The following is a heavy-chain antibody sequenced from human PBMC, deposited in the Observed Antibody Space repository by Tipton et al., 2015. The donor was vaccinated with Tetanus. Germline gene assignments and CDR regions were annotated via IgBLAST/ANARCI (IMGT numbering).Heavy chain of an antibody. CDR1: GGSISSSNW. CDR2: IHLSGST. D-gene: IGHD6-19*01. Sequence: TLSLTCAVSGGSISSSNWWSWVRQSPGKGLEWIGEIHLSGSTSYNPSLKSRVSMSVDKSKNQFSLKPNSVTAADSAIYYCARGPKHWLTAGQVYWGQGTLVTVSS. J-gene: IGHJ4*02. V-gene: IGHV4-4*02. CDR3: ARGPKHWLTAGQVY.